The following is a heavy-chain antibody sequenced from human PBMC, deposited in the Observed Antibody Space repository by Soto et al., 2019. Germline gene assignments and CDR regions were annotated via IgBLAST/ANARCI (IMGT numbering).Heavy chain of an antibody. CDR1: GYSFTSYW. J-gene: IGHJ6*02. V-gene: IGHV5-51*01. Sequence: PGESLKISCKGSGYSFTSYWIGWVRQMPGKGLEWMGIIYPGDSDTRYTPSFQDQLTISADKSLSTAYLQWSSLKSADTAMYYCARQIKGYYYYGMDVWGQGTTVTVAS. CDR3: ARQIKGYYYYGMDV. CDR2: IYPGDSDT. D-gene: IGHD3-16*01.